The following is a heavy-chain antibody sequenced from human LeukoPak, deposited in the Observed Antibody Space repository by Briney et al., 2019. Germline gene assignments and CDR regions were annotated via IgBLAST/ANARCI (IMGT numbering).Heavy chain of an antibody. CDR3: ARGIAVAGTNWFDP. J-gene: IGHJ5*02. Sequence: PSETLSLTCAVYGGSFSGYYWSWIRHPPGKGLEWIGEINHSGSTNYNPSLKSRVTISVDTSKNQFSLKLSSVTAVDTAVYYCARGIAVAGTNWFDPWGQGTLVTVSS. CDR2: INHSGST. D-gene: IGHD6-19*01. CDR1: GGSFSGYY. V-gene: IGHV4-34*01.